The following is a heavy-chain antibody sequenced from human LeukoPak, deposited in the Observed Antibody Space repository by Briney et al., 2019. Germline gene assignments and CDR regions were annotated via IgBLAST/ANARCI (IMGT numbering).Heavy chain of an antibody. D-gene: IGHD6-13*01. CDR1: GFTFSSYA. V-gene: IGHV3-30*01. Sequence: GGSLGLSCAASGFTFSSYAMHWVRQAPGKGLEWVAVISYDGSNKYYADSVKGRFTISRDNSKNTLYLQMNSLRAEDTAVYYCARDGNQEFWYSSSWYVPVFFDYWGQGTLVTVSS. CDR2: ISYDGSNK. J-gene: IGHJ4*02. CDR3: ARDGNQEFWYSSSWYVPVFFDY.